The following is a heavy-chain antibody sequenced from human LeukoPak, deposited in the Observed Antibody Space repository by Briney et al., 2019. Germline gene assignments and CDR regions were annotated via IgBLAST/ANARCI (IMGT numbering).Heavy chain of an antibody. J-gene: IGHJ4*02. V-gene: IGHV3-21*01. CDR2: ISSTGNYI. CDR1: GFSFSPYS. CDR3: ARDLETKWLGY. D-gene: IGHD6-19*01. Sequence: GGPLSPSCAASGFSFSPYSMTWARQAQGKGLEWVSSISSTGNYIYYADSVKGRFTISRDTAKNSLYLQMNSLRAEDTAVYFCARDLETKWLGYWGQGTLVTVSS.